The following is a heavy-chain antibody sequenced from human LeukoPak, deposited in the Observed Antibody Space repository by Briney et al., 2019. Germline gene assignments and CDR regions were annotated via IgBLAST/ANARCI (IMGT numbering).Heavy chain of an antibody. J-gene: IGHJ4*02. CDR3: AKDRIDHSSGWYYQVY. CDR1: GFTFSSYA. Sequence: PGGSLRLSCAASGFTFSSYAMSWVRQAPGKGLEWVSAISGSGGSTYYADSVKGRFTISRDNSKNTLYPQMNSLRAEDTAVYYCAKDRIDHSSGWYYQVYWGQGTLVTVSS. CDR2: ISGSGGST. D-gene: IGHD6-19*01. V-gene: IGHV3-23*01.